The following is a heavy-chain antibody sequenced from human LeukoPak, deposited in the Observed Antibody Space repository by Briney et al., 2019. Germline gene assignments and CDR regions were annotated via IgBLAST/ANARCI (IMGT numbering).Heavy chain of an antibody. CDR2: IYSGGST. D-gene: IGHD3-22*01. V-gene: IGHV3-66*01. CDR1: GFTVSSNY. CDR3: ARAYNSGYSNWFDP. J-gene: IGHJ5*02. Sequence: PGGSLRLSCAASGFTVSSNYMSWVRQAPGKGLEWVSVIYSGGSTYYADSVKGRFTISRDNSKNTLYLQMNSLRAEDTAVYYCARAYNSGYSNWFDPWGQGTLVTVSS.